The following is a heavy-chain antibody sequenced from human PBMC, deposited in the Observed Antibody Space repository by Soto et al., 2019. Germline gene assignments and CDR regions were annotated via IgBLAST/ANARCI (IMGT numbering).Heavy chain of an antibody. CDR2: INHSGST. CDR3: ANGIAAAGTSGSWFDP. V-gene: IGHV4-34*01. Sequence: SETLSLTCAVYGGSFSGYYWSWIRQPPGKGLEWIGEINHSGSTNYNPSLKSRVTISVDTSKNQFSLKLSSVTAADTAVYYCANGIAAAGTSGSWFDPWGQGTLVTVSS. D-gene: IGHD6-13*01. CDR1: GGSFSGYY. J-gene: IGHJ5*02.